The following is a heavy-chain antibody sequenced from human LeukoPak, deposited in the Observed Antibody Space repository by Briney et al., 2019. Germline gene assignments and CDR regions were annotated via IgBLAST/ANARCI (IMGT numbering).Heavy chain of an antibody. CDR3: APSGSSYYYFDY. CDR2: INPNSGGT. J-gene: IGHJ4*02. CDR1: GYTLTDYF. Sequence: ASVKVSCKASGYTLTDYFMHWVRQAPGQGLEWMGWINPNSGGTNYAQKFQGRVTMTRDTSISTAYMELNRLRSGDTAVYYCAPSGSSYYYFDYWGQGTLVTVSS. V-gene: IGHV1-2*02. D-gene: IGHD3-10*01.